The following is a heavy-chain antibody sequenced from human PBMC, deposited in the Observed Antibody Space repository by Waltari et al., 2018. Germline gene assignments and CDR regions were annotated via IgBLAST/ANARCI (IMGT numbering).Heavy chain of an antibody. V-gene: IGHV3-48*04. D-gene: IGHD1-26*01. J-gene: IGHJ4*02. CDR1: GFTFSSYS. CDR2: ISSSSSTI. Sequence: EVQLVESGGGLVQPGGSLRLSCAASGFTFSSYSMNWVRQAPGKGLEWVSYISSSSSTIYYADSVKGRFTISRDNAKNSLYLQMNSLRAEDTAVYYCARISSYGGLDYWGQGTLVTVSS. CDR3: ARISSYGGLDY.